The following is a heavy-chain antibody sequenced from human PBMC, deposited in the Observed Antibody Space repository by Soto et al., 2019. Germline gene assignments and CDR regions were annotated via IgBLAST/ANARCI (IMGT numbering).Heavy chain of an antibody. V-gene: IGHV4-34*01. CDR3: ARVERGTVTTVVDAFAI. CDR2: MSHSGGT. J-gene: IGHJ3*02. Sequence: QVQLQQWGAGLLKPSETLSLTCAVYGGFVSSGTYYWSWIRQPPGKGLEWIGEMSHSGGTHFNPSLKSRVTISVDTSKNQFSLKMSSVTAADTALYYCARVERGTVTTVVDAFAIWGPGTMVTVSS. D-gene: IGHD1-1*01. CDR1: GGFVSSGTYY.